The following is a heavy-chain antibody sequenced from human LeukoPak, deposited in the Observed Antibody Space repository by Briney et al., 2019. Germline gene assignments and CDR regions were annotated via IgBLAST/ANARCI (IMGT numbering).Heavy chain of an antibody. V-gene: IGHV1-69*13. D-gene: IGHD2-2*01. CDR2: IIPIFGTA. Sequence: VASVKVSCKASGGTFSSYAISWVRQAPGQGLEWMGGIIPIFGTANYAQKFQGRVTITADESTSTAYMELSSLRSEDTAVYYCARVDIVVVPAAIPYYYGMDVWGQGTTVTVSS. J-gene: IGHJ6*02. CDR3: ARVDIVVVPAAIPYYYGMDV. CDR1: GGTFSSYA.